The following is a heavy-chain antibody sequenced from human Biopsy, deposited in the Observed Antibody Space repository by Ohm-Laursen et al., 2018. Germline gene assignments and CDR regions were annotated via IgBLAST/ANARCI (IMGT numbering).Heavy chain of an antibody. Sequence: GSSVKVSCKASGYAFHTYYMHWVRQAPGQGLEWLGYINPSGRYTRNAQGFQGRVTMTRDTSTSTVYMELSGLTSDDTAVYYCARPRGTATAIADGLDYWGQGTLVTVSS. J-gene: IGHJ4*02. V-gene: IGHV1-46*02. D-gene: IGHD2-21*02. CDR2: INPSGRYT. CDR3: ARPRGTATAIADGLDY. CDR1: GYAFHTYY.